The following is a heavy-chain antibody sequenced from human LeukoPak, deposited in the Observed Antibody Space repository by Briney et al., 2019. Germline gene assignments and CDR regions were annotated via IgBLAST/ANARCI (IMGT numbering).Heavy chain of an antibody. CDR3: TTAFFGSPPG. J-gene: IGHJ4*02. V-gene: IGHV3-15*01. CDR2: IQSKTHGGTT. Sequence: GGSLRLSRAASGFTFSDAWMNWVRQTPGKGLEWVGRIQSKTHGGTTDFAPPVKDRFTISRDDSKSMLFLQMNSLKPEDTAVYYCTTAFFGSPPGWGQGTLVTVSS. CDR1: GFTFSDAW. D-gene: IGHD2/OR15-2a*01.